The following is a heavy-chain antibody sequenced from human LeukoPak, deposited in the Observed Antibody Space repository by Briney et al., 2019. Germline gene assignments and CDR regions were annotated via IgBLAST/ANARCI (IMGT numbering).Heavy chain of an antibody. CDR3: ARVGSRGFLGVGY. J-gene: IGHJ4*02. Sequence: ASVKVSCKASGYTFTGYYMHWVRQAPGQGLEWMGWINPNSGGTNYAQKFQGRVTMTRDTSISTAYMELSRPRSDDTAVYYCARVGSRGFLGVGYWGQGTLVTVSS. CDR1: GYTFTGYY. CDR2: INPNSGGT. V-gene: IGHV1-2*02. D-gene: IGHD3-3*01.